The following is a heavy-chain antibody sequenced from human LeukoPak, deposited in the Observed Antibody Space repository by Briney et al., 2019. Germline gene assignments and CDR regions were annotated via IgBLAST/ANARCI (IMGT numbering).Heavy chain of an antibody. J-gene: IGHJ5*02. CDR3: VRDLTGAGFDP. CDR1: GGSISSYY. V-gene: IGHV4-59*01. D-gene: IGHD3-10*01. CDR2: INYSGST. Sequence: PSETLSLTCTVSGGSISSYYWSWIRQPPGKGLEWIGYINYSGSTNYNPSLESRVTISVDRFKNQFSLKLSSVTAADTAVYYCVRDLTGAGFDPWGQGALVTVSS.